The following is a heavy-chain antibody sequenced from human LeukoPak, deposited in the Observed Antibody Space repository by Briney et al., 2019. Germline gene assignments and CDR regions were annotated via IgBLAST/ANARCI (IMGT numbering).Heavy chain of an antibody. CDR1: GGSISSGGYY. Sequence: SQTLSLSYTVSGGSISSGGYYWSWIRQHPGKGLEWIGYIYYSGSTYYNPSLKSRVTISVDTSKNQFSLKLSSVTAADTAVYYCARGTMVRGVIRVNFDYWGQGILVTVSS. J-gene: IGHJ4*02. CDR3: ARGTMVRGVIRVNFDY. CDR2: IYYSGST. D-gene: IGHD3-10*01. V-gene: IGHV4-31*03.